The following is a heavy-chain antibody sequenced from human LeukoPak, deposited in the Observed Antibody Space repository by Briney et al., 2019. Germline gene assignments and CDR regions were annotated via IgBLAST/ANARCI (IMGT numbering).Heavy chain of an antibody. J-gene: IGHJ4*02. CDR2: IIPTFGTA. V-gene: IGHV1-69*13. CDR3: ARERDCSSTSCYSNFDY. Sequence: ASVKVSCKASGSTFSSYAISWVRQAPGQGLEWMGGIIPTFGTANYAQKFQGRVTITADESTNTAYMELSSLRSEDTAVYYCARERDCSSTSCYSNFDYWGQGTLVTVSS. CDR1: GSTFSSYA. D-gene: IGHD2-2*02.